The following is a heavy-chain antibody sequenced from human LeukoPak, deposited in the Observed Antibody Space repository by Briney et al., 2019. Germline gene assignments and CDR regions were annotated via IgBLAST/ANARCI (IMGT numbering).Heavy chain of an antibody. D-gene: IGHD2-2*01. CDR3: ARGKQGYCSSTSCPMGYYGMDV. CDR1: GFTFSDYY. CDR2: ISSSSSYT. V-gene: IGHV3-11*06. J-gene: IGHJ6*04. Sequence: GGSLRLSCAASGFTFSDYYMSWIRQAPGKGLEWVSYISSSSSYTNYADSVKGRFTISRDNAKNSLYLQMNSLRAEDTAVYYCARGKQGYCSSTSCPMGYYGMDVWGKGITVTVSS.